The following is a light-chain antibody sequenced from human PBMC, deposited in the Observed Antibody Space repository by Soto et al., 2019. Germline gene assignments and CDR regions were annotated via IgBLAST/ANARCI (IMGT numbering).Light chain of an antibody. CDR3: QQYSSYAS. Sequence: DIQMTQSPSTLSASLGDRVTITCRASQSISRWLAWYQQKPGKAPKLLISDGSNLERGVPSRFSGSGSGTEFTLTISSLETDDVATYYCQQYSSYASFGQGTKVE. CDR1: QSISRW. CDR2: DGS. J-gene: IGKJ1*01. V-gene: IGKV1-5*01.